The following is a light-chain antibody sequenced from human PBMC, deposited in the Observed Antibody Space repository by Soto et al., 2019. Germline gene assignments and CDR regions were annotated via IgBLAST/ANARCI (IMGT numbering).Light chain of an antibody. V-gene: IGKV1-9*01. CDR2: AAS. J-gene: IGKJ4*01. CDR1: HDIRLY. CDR3: QQLNDYPLT. Sequence: DIQLTQSPSFLSASVGDTVTITCRASHDIRLYLAWNQQKPGKAPKLLLYAASTLQTGVPSRFSGSGSGTEFTLTITSLQPDDFATYYCQQLNDYPLTFGGGTRVEI.